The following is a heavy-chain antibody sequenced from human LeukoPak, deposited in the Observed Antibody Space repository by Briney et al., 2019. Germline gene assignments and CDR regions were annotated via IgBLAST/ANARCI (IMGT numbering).Heavy chain of an antibody. V-gene: IGHV4-4*02. CDR3: AANSADYNTLGSSYKV. J-gene: IGHJ4*02. CDR1: GGSISSSNW. CDR2: IYHSGST. D-gene: IGHD3-10*01. Sequence: SETLSLTCAVSGGSISSSNWWSWVRQPPGKGLEWIGEIYHSGSTNYNPSLKSRVTISVDKSKNQFSLKLSSVTAADTAVYYCAANSADYNTLGSSYKVWGQGTLVTVSS.